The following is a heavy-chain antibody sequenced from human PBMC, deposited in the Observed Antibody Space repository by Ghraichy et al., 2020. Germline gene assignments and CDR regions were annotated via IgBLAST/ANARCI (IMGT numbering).Heavy chain of an antibody. CDR1: GFTFSTYN. V-gene: IGHV3-21*01. D-gene: IGHD3-22*01. Sequence: GESLNISCAASGFTFSTYNMNWVRQTPWMGLEWVSSISSSSTFIYYADSVKGRFTISRDNATNSLYLQMNSLWAEDTAVYYCARDDGSGFYTRTTTEFWCQGTLVTVSS. CDR3: ARDDGSGFYTRTTTEF. CDR2: ISSSSTFI. J-gene: IGHJ4*02.